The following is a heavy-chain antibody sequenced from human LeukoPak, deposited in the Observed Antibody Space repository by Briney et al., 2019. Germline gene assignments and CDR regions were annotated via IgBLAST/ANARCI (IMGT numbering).Heavy chain of an antibody. CDR2: ISDSGDKT. J-gene: IGHJ4*02. CDR1: GLNFVEHS. V-gene: IGHV3-23*01. D-gene: IGHD2-2*01. Sequence: GGSLRLSCTTSGLNFVEHSMSWVRQAPGKGLECVSAISDSGDKTDYADSVRGRFTIYRDNSKDTLYLQMNSLGAADTAVYYCAKDGGGYCNNSSCWGQGTLVTVSS. CDR3: AKDGGGYCNNSSC.